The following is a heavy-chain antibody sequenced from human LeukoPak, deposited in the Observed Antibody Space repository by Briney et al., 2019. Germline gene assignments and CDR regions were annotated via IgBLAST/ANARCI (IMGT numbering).Heavy chain of an antibody. CDR2: ISGYSGQT. Sequence: ASVKVSCKTSGYTFTSHGIIWVRQAPGQGLEWMGWISGYSGQTDYSEKLQGRVTMTTDTSTNTAYMELSSLTFDDTAVYYCARDIATSQFDYWGQGTLVTVSS. CDR1: GYTFTSHG. D-gene: IGHD3-16*02. J-gene: IGHJ4*02. CDR3: ARDIATSQFDY. V-gene: IGHV1-18*01.